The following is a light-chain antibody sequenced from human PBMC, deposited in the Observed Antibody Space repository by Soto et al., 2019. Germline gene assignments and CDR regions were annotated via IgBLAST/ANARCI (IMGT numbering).Light chain of an antibody. CDR1: QSARIS. V-gene: IGKV3-15*01. CDR2: DVS. J-gene: IGKJ5*01. CDR3: QQYNNWPPT. Sequence: TVMTQSPGARSVSPGERATRSCRASQSARISLGWYQQKPGQAPRLLIYDVSTRATGVPARFSGSGSGTEFTLTISSPQSEDFAVYYCQQYNNWPPTFGQGTRLEIK.